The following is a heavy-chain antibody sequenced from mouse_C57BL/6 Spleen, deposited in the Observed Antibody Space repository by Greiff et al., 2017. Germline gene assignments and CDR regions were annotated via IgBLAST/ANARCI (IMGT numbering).Heavy chain of an antibody. CDR3: TRERDGTPAY. V-gene: IGHV1-15*01. Sequence: QVQLQQSGAELVRPGASVTLSCKASGYTFTDYEMHWVKQTPVHGLEWIGAIDPETGGTAYNQKFKGKAILTADKSSSTAYMELRSLTSEVSAVYYCTRERDGTPAYWGQGTTLTVSS. CDR1: GYTFTDYE. D-gene: IGHD4-1*01. J-gene: IGHJ2*01. CDR2: IDPETGGT.